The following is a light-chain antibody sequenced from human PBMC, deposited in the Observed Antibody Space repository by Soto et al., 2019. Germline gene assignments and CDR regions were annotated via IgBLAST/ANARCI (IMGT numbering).Light chain of an antibody. Sequence: EIVLTQFPGTLSLSPGERATLSCRASQSVSSNYLAWYQQKPGQAPRLLIYGASSRATGIPDRFSGSGSGTDFTLTISGLEPEDFAVYYCQQYGSSLTWTFGQGTKVDIK. CDR3: QQYGSSLTWT. CDR1: QSVSSNY. CDR2: GAS. J-gene: IGKJ1*01. V-gene: IGKV3-20*01.